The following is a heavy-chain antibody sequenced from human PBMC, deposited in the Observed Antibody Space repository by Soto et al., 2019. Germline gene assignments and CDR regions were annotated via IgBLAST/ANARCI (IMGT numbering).Heavy chain of an antibody. D-gene: IGHD3-10*01. CDR1: GYTFTGYY. V-gene: IGHV1-2*02. J-gene: IGHJ6*02. CDR3: AIMLLWFGSPYYYGMDV. Sequence: ASVKVSCKASGYTFTGYYMHWVRQAPGQGLEWMGWINPNSGGTNYAQKFQGRVTMTRDTSISTAYMELSRLRSDDTAVYYCAIMLLWFGSPYYYGMDVWGQGTTVTVSS. CDR2: INPNSGGT.